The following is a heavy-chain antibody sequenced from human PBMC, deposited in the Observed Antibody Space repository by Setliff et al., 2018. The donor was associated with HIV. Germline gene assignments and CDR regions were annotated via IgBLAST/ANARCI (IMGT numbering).Heavy chain of an antibody. CDR2: MNPDSRNT. J-gene: IGHJ6*03. D-gene: IGHD3-3*01. CDR3: ARDQGFWSGFTYNYYMDV. CDR1: GYTFTNYD. Sequence: ASVKVSCKPSGYTFTNYDINWVRQAAGQGLEWMGWMNPDSRNTGYAQRFEGSVTMTWDTSISTAYMELNNVKFEDTAVYYCARDQGFWSGFTYNYYMDVWGKGTTVTVSS. V-gene: IGHV1-8*02.